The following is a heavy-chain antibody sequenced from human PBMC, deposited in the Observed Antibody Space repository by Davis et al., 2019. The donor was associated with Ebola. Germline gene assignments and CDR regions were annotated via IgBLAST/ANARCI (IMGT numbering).Heavy chain of an antibody. V-gene: IGHV3-48*02. CDR1: GFTFSRYD. CDR3: ARSLGDIVLVPAALVPDY. J-gene: IGHJ4*02. CDR2: ISSGRTTL. D-gene: IGHD2-2*01. Sequence: GGSLRLSCVASGFTFSRYDMNWVRQAPGKGLEWVSYISSGRTTLKYADSVKGRFTISRDNAKKSLYLQMNSLRDEDTAVYYCARSLGDIVLVPAALVPDYWGQGTLVTVSS.